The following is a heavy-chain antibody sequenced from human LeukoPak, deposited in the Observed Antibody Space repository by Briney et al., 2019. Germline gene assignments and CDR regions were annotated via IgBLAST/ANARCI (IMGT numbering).Heavy chain of an antibody. Sequence: ASVKVSCKASGGTFSSYTINWVRQATGQGLEWMGWMNPNSGNTGYAQKFQGRVTMTRNTSISTAYMELSSLRSEDTAVYYCARGHGPPTDCTNGVCYTRGYFDYWGQGTLVTVSS. D-gene: IGHD2-8*01. CDR3: ARGHGPPTDCTNGVCYTRGYFDY. J-gene: IGHJ4*02. CDR1: GGTFSSYT. CDR2: MNPNSGNT. V-gene: IGHV1-8*02.